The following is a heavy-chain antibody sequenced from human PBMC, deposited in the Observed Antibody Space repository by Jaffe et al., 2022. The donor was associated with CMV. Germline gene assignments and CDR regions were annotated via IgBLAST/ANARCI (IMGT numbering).Heavy chain of an antibody. D-gene: IGHD1-26*01. J-gene: IGHJ4*02. V-gene: IGHV3-23*04. CDR3: IKGFWPSGSPHPFDY. CDR1: GFTFSNYA. Sequence: EVQLVESGGDVVQPGGSLRLSCAASGFTFSNYAMSWVRQAPGKGLEWVSAIRSSGGSTHYADSVKGRFTISSDNSKNTLYLQMNSLRAEDTAVYYCIKGFWPSGSPHPFDYWGQGTLVTVSS. CDR2: IRSSGGST.